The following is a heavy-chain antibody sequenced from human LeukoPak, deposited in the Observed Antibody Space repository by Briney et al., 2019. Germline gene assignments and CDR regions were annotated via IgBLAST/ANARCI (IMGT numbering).Heavy chain of an antibody. CDR2: ISGSGGST. CDR3: AKAPSRGGGSWYCDY. D-gene: IGHD2-15*01. V-gene: IGHV3-23*01. J-gene: IGHJ4*02. Sequence: GGSLRLSCAASGFTFSSYAMSWVRQAPGKGLEWVSAISGSGGSTYYADSVKGRFTISRDNSKNTLYLQMDSLRAEDTAVYYCAKAPSRGGGSWYCDYWGQGTLVTVSS. CDR1: GFTFSSYA.